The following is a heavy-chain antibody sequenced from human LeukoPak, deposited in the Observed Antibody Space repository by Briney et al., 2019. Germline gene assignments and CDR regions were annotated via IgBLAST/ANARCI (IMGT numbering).Heavy chain of an antibody. Sequence: GASVKVSCKASGYTFTSYAMNWLRQAPGQGLEWMGWINTNTGNPTYAQGFTGRFVFSLDTSVSTAYLQISSLKAEDTAVYYCARAGYSGYDSPQDYWGQGTLVTVSS. D-gene: IGHD5-12*01. V-gene: IGHV7-4-1*02. CDR1: GYTFTSYA. CDR3: ARAGYSGYDSPQDY. J-gene: IGHJ4*02. CDR2: INTNTGNP.